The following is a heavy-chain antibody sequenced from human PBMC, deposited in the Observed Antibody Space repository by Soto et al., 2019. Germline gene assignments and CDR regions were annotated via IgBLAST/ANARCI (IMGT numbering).Heavy chain of an antibody. CDR3: AKDGGRFGFGELFPEY. V-gene: IGHV3-23*01. Sequence: GSLRLSCAASGFTFSSYAMSWVRQAPGKGLEWVSAISGSGGSTYYADSVKGRFTISRDNSKNTLYLQMNSLRAEDTAVYYCAKDGGRFGFGELFPEYWGQGTLVTVSS. D-gene: IGHD3-10*01. CDR1: GFTFSSYA. J-gene: IGHJ4*02. CDR2: ISGSGGST.